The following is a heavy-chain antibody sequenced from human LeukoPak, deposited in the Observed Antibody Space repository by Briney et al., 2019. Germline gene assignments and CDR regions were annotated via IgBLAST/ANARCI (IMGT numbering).Heavy chain of an antibody. Sequence: GGSLRLSCAASGFTFSSQSMNWVRQAPGKGLEWVSSISSSSSYISYADSVKGRFTISRDNAKNSLYLQMNSLRAEDTAVYCCARDGIAGAYFDYWGQGTLVTVSS. CDR3: ARDGIAGAYFDY. V-gene: IGHV3-21*01. CDR2: ISSSSSYI. J-gene: IGHJ4*02. D-gene: IGHD2-21*01. CDR1: GFTFSSQS.